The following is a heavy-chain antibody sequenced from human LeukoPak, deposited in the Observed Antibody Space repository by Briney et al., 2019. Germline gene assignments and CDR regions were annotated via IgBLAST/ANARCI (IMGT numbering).Heavy chain of an antibody. V-gene: IGHV3-7*01. CDR2: IKQDGSEK. J-gene: IGHJ3*02. CDR1: GFNFGDYA. Sequence: PGGSLRLSCTTSGFNFGDYAMSWFRQAPGKGLEWVANIKQDGSEKYYVDSVKGRFTISRDNAKNSLYLQMNSLRAEDTAVYYCARDYYDSSGYYEHDAFDIWGQGTMVTVSS. D-gene: IGHD3-22*01. CDR3: ARDYYDSSGYYEHDAFDI.